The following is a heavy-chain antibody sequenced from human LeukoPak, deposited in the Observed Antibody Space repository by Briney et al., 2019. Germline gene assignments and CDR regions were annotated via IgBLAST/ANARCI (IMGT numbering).Heavy chain of an antibody. CDR1: GFTFSSYA. D-gene: IGHD6-19*01. V-gene: IGHV3-30-3*01. CDR3: ARDLSTITVAGTSWYDY. Sequence: GGSLRLSCAASGFTFSSYAMHWVRQAPGKGLEWVAVISSDGSNKYYTDSVKGRFTTSRDDSKNTLYLQMNSLRPEDTAVYYCARDLSTITVAGTSWYDYWGQGTLVTVSA. J-gene: IGHJ4*02. CDR2: ISSDGSNK.